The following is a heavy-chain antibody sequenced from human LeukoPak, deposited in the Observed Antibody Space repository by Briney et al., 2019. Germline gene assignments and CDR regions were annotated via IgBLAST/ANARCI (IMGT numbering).Heavy chain of an antibody. CDR1: GGSISSYY. D-gene: IGHD6-13*01. J-gene: IGHJ4*02. CDR3: ARGQQLSLALDYFDY. V-gene: IGHV4-4*07. CDR2: IYTSGST. Sequence: SETLSLTCTVSGGSISSYYWSWIRQPAGKGLEWIGRIYTSGSTNYNPSLKSRVTMSVDTSKNQFSLKLSSVTAADTAVYYCARGQQLSLALDYFDYWGQGTLVAVSS.